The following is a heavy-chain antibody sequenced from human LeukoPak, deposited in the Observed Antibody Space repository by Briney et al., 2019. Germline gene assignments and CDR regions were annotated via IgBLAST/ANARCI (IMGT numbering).Heavy chain of an antibody. CDR1: GYTFTSYD. Sequence: ASVKVSCKASGYTFTSYDINWVRQATGQGLEWMGWMNPNSGDTGYAQKFQGRVTMTRNTSISTAYMELSSLRSEDTAVYYCARVGRKSRHAFDIWGQGTMVTVSS. J-gene: IGHJ3*02. CDR2: MNPNSGDT. D-gene: IGHD3-10*01. CDR3: ARVGRKSRHAFDI. V-gene: IGHV1-8*01.